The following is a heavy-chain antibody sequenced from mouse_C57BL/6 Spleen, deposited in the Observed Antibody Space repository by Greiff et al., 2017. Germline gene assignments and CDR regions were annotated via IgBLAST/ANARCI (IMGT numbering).Heavy chain of an antibody. Sequence: QVQLQQPGAELVKPGASVKLSCKASGYTFTSYWMHWVKQRPGQGLEWIGMIHPNSGSTNYNEKFKSKATLTVDKSSSTAYMQLSSLTSEDSAVYYCAREDYYGRGAEDWGQGTSVTVSS. CDR2: IHPNSGST. V-gene: IGHV1-64*01. D-gene: IGHD1-1*01. CDR1: GYTFTSYW. J-gene: IGHJ4*01. CDR3: AREDYYGRGAED.